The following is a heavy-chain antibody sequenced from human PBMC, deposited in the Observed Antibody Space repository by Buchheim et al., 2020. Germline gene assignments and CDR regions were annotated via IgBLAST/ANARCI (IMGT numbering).Heavy chain of an antibody. CDR3: AKTGAQGYLEY. CDR2: MHHGGTT. Sequence: QVQLQESGPGLVEPSGTLSLTCAVSGVSISSSNWWSWVRQPPGEGLEWIGEMHHGGTTNYNPSLESRVTISVAKSKNHFSLKLTSVTAADTAVFYCAKTGAQGYLEYWGQG. D-gene: IGHD6-13*01. CDR1: GVSISSSNW. J-gene: IGHJ4*02. V-gene: IGHV4-4*02.